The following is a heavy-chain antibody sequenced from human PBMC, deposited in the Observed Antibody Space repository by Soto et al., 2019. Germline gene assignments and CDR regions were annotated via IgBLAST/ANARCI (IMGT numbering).Heavy chain of an antibody. D-gene: IGHD3-22*01. V-gene: IGHV5-51*01. CDR3: ARHSTVDYYDSSGPNDAFDI. J-gene: IGHJ3*02. CDR2: IYPGDSDT. CDR1: GYSFTSYW. Sequence: GESLKISCKGSGYSFTSYWIGWVRQMPGKGLEWMGIIYPGDSDTRYSPSFQGQVTISADKSISTAYPQWSSLKASDTAMYYCARHSTVDYYDSSGPNDAFDIWGQGTMVTVSS.